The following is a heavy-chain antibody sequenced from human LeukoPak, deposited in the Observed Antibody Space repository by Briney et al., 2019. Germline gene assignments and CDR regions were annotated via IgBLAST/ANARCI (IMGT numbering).Heavy chain of an antibody. J-gene: IGHJ3*02. CDR2: IYYSGST. V-gene: IGHV4-39*01. CDR3: ARHRGKYSPHDAFDI. D-gene: IGHD5-18*01. CDR1: GGSISIYY. Sequence: PSETLSLTCTVSGGSISIYYWGCIRQPPGKGLEWIGSIYYSGSTYYNPSLKSRVTISVDTSKNQFSLKLSSVTAADTAVYYCARHRGKYSPHDAFDIWGQGTMVTVSS.